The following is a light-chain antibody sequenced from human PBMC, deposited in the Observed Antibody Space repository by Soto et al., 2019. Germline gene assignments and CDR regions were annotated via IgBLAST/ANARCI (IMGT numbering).Light chain of an antibody. V-gene: IGKV1-9*01. CDR1: QALSNY. CDR3: QQLSRYPLT. CDR2: SAS. Sequence: DIQFTHSPSVLSSSVLYTFTITCRASQALSNYLAWYQQKPGKAPDLLIYSASTLQSGVPSRFSGSGSETEFSLTIRALQPEDFATYYCQQLSRYPLTFGGGTKVDIK. J-gene: IGKJ4*01.